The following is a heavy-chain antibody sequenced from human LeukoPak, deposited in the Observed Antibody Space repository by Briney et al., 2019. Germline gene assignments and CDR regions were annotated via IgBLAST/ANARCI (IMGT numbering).Heavy chain of an antibody. D-gene: IGHD6-6*01. CDR2: IYYSGST. V-gene: IGHV4-59*01. CDR3: ARDMRYSSSLNWFDP. J-gene: IGHJ5*02. CDR1: GGSISSYS. Sequence: SETLSLTCTVSGGSISSYSWSWIRQPAGKGLEWIGYIYYSGSTNYNPSLKSRVTISVDTSKNQFSLKLSSVTAADTAVYYCARDMRYSSSLNWFDPWGQGTLVTVSS.